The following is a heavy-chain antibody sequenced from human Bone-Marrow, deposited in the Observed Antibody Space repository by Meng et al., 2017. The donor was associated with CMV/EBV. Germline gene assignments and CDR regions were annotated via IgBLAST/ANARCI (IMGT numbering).Heavy chain of an antibody. CDR1: CGSIRSRYYQ. CDR2: IYYSGST. D-gene: IGHD3-16*01. Sequence: LQLKEVAQGLGTPSETLSLTWTVSCGSIRSRYYQWVWIRQRPGKGLEWIGSIYYSGSTYYNPSLKSRVTISVDTSKNQFSLKLSSVTAADTAVYYCARDVYGRGWFDPWGQGTLVTVSS. CDR3: ARDVYGRGWFDP. V-gene: IGHV4-39*07. J-gene: IGHJ5*02.